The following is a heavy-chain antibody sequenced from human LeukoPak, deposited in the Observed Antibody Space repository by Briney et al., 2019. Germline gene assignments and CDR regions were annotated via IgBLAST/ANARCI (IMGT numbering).Heavy chain of an antibody. J-gene: IGHJ4*02. Sequence: SQTLSLTCTVSGGSISSGVYYWSWIRQHPGKGLEWIGYIYYSGSTYYNPSLKSRVTISVDTSKNQFSLKLSSVTAADTAVYYCASTSSSYNFDYWGQGTLVTVSS. CDR1: GGSISSGVYY. CDR3: ASTSSSYNFDY. D-gene: IGHD6-13*01. CDR2: IYYSGST. V-gene: IGHV4-30-4*08.